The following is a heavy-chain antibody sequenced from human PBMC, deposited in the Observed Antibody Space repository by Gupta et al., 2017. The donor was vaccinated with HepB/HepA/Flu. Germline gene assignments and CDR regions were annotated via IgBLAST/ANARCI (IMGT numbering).Heavy chain of an antibody. D-gene: IGHD6-13*01. CDR1: ELPFSTAW. J-gene: IGHJ6*02. CDR3: TTDSPYSSSWYGYYDGMDV. CDR2: IKSKTDGGTT. V-gene: IGHV3-15*01. Sequence: VQLVESGGGLLKPGGPFSLSCTPPELPFSTAWMTWVRLAPGKGLEWVGRIKSKTDGGTTDYAAPVKGRFTISRGDSKNTLYLQMNSLKTEDTAVYYCTTDSPYSSSWYGYYDGMDVWGQGTTVTVSS.